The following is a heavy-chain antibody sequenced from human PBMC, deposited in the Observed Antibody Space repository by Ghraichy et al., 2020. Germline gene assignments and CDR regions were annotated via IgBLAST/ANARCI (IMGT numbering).Heavy chain of an antibody. J-gene: IGHJ6*02. CDR2: LFYSGST. Sequence: SQTLSLTCSVSGDSISSFYWSWIRQPPGKGLEWIGFLFYSGSTNYNPSLKSRVTMSVDTFKNQFSLKLTSVTAADTAVYYCARHRALPISHYGMDVWGQGTTVSVSS. D-gene: IGHD3-3*01. CDR1: GDSISSFY. CDR3: ARHRALPISHYGMDV. V-gene: IGHV4-59*01.